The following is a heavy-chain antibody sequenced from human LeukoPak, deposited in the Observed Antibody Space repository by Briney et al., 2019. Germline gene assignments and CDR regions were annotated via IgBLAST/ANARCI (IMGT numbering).Heavy chain of an antibody. CDR3: AKDPPSVVANAFHI. CDR1: GFTFSTYA. CDR2: VSGSGGST. D-gene: IGHD5-12*01. J-gene: IGHJ3*02. V-gene: IGHV3-23*01. Sequence: GGSLRLSCAASGFTFSTYAMSWVRQAPGEGLEWVSSVSGSGGSTYHADSVKGRFTISRDNFRNTMYLQMNSLRAEDTAVYSCAKDPPSVVANAFHIWGQGTMVTVSS.